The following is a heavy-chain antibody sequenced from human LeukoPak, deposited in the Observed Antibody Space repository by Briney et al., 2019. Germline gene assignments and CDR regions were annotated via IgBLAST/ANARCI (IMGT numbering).Heavy chain of an antibody. CDR1: GFTFSSYG. Sequence: GGTLRLSCAASGFTFSSYGMSWVRQAPGKGLEWVSAISGSGGSTYYADSVKGRFTISRDNSKNTLYLQMNSLRAEDTAVYYCARDQGQQGVDYWGQGTLVTVSS. CDR3: ARDQGQQGVDY. D-gene: IGHD6-13*01. J-gene: IGHJ4*02. V-gene: IGHV3-23*01. CDR2: ISGSGGST.